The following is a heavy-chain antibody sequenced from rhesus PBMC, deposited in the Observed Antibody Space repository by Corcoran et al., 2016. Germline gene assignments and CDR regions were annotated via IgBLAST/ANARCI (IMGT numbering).Heavy chain of an antibody. Sequence: QVTLKESGPALVKPTQTLTLTCTFSGFSLSTSGFLVSWIRQPTGKALGWLARIDWDDYKYYRTSVNSRLTIYKDTSKYRVFLTVANMAPVDTATYYCARGVYGSGWYNHGLDSWGQGVVVTVSS. J-gene: IGHJ6*01. CDR1: GFSLSTSGFL. CDR2: IDWDDYK. CDR3: ARGVYGSGWYNHGLDS. D-gene: IGHD6-31*01. V-gene: IGHV2S2*01.